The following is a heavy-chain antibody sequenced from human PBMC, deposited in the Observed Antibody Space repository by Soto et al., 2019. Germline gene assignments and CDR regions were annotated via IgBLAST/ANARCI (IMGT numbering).Heavy chain of an antibody. V-gene: IGHV3-30*18. CDR3: AKAYAVPAATASFDY. CDR2: ISYDGNNK. D-gene: IGHD2-2*01. CDR1: GFTFSSYG. J-gene: IGHJ4*02. Sequence: QVQLVESGGGVVQPGRSPRLSCAASGFTFSSYGMHWVRQAPGEGLEWVAVISYDGNNKYYADSVKGRFTISRDNSKNTLYLQMNSLRVEDTALYYCAKAYAVPAATASFDYWGQGTLATVSS.